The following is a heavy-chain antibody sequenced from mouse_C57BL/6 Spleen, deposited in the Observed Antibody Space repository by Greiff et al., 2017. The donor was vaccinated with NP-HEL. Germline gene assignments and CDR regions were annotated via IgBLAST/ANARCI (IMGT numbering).Heavy chain of an antibody. Sequence: QVQLQQPGAELVKPGASVKLSCKASGYTFTSYWMQWVKQRPGQGLEWIGEIDPSDSYTNYNQKFKGKATLTVDTSSSTAYMQRSSLTSEDSAVYYCARGLWRDYWGQGTTLTVYS. CDR3: ARGLWRDY. CDR2: IDPSDSYT. V-gene: IGHV1-50*01. D-gene: IGHD1-1*02. J-gene: IGHJ2*01. CDR1: GYTFTSYW.